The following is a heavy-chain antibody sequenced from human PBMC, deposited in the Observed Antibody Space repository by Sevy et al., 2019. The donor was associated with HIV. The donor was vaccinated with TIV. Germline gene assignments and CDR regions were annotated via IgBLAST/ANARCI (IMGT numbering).Heavy chain of an antibody. V-gene: IGHV3-7*03. CDR1: GFTFGDYW. CDR3: ATEHHPGDY. Sequence: GGSLRLSCAASGFTFGDYWMSWVRQAPVKGLEWVADIKQDGSEKYYVDSVKGRFTISRDNAKNSLYLQMNSLRADDTAMYYCATEHHPGDYWGQGTLVTVSS. J-gene: IGHJ4*02. CDR2: IKQDGSEK.